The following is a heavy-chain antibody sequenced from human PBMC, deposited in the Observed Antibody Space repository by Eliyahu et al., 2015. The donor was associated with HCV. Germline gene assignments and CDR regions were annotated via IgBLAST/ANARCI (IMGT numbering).Heavy chain of an antibody. CDR3: VKGGGAPQDAFDI. CDR1: GVSISSYY. Sequence: QVQLQESGXGLVKPSETLSLTCTVSGVSISSYYWSWIRQPPGKGLEWIGYXYXGGXINYNPSLKSRVTISVXXSKXQFSLKLTSVTXADTAXYYCVKGGGAPQDAFDIWGQGTMVTVSS. V-gene: IGHV4-59*01. CDR2: XYXGGXI. J-gene: IGHJ3*02. D-gene: IGHD1-26*01.